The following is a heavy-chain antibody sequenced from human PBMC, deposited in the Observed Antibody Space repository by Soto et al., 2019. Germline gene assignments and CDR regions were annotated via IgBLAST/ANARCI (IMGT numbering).Heavy chain of an antibody. J-gene: IGHJ4*02. D-gene: IGHD5-18*01. CDR2: ISGSGGST. V-gene: IGHV3-23*01. Sequence: GGSLRLSCAASGFTFSSYAMSWVRQAPGKGLEWVSAISGSGGSTNYADSVKGRFTISRDKSKTTRYLQMKSLRAEDTAVYYCAKYRAASYGDYFDYWGQGTLVTVSS. CDR3: AKYRAASYGDYFDY. CDR1: GFTFSSYA.